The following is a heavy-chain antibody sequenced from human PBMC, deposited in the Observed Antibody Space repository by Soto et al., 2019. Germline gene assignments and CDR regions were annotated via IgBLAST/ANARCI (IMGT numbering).Heavy chain of an antibody. CDR1: GYTFTSYG. D-gene: IGHD3-10*01. CDR3: ASCNAVTGSAFDI. V-gene: IGHV1-18*01. Sequence: WASVRVSCKASGYTFTSYGISWLLQAPGQGLEWMGWISAYNGNTNYAQKLQGRVTMTTDTSTSTAYMELRSLRSDDTAVYYCASCNAVTGSAFDIWGQGTMVTVSS. CDR2: ISAYNGNT. J-gene: IGHJ3*02.